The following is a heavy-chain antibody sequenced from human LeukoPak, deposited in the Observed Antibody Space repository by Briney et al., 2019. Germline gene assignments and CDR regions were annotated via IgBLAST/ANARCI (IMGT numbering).Heavy chain of an antibody. J-gene: IGHJ6*04. CDR2: IYYSGST. CDR3: ARQRDGYHDY. V-gene: IGHV4-39*01. CDR1: GGSISSSSYY. Sequence: PSETLSLTCTVSGGSISSSSYYWGWIRQPPGKGLEWIGSIYYSGSTYYNPSLKSRVTISVDTSKNQFSPKLSSVTAADTAVYYCARQRDGYHDYWGKGTTVTISS. D-gene: IGHD5-24*01.